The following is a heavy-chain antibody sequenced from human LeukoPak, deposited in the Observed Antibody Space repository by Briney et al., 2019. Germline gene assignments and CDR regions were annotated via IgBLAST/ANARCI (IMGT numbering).Heavy chain of an antibody. Sequence: SETLSLTCTVSGGSISRGGDYWSWIPQHPGKGLEWNGYIYYGGSTYYNPSLKSRVTISVDTSKNQFSLKLSSATAADTAVYYCARDLLTTLDYWGQGTLVTVSS. CDR1: GGSISRGGDY. CDR3: ARDLLTTLDY. J-gene: IGHJ4*02. D-gene: IGHD2-15*01. V-gene: IGHV4-31*03. CDR2: IYYGGST.